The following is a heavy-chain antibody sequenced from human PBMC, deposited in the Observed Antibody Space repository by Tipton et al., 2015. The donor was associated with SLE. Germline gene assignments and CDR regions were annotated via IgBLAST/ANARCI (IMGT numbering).Heavy chain of an antibody. CDR1: GGSISSGGYY. J-gene: IGHJ3*02. CDR3: ARRYIKQWLAGAFDI. CDR2: IYYSGST. D-gene: IGHD6-19*01. Sequence: TLSLTCTVSGGSISSGGYYWSWIRQHPGKGLEWIGHIYYSGSTNYNPSLKSRVTISVDTSKNQFSLKLSSVTAADTAVYYCARRYIKQWLAGAFDIWGQGTMVTVSS. V-gene: IGHV4-61*08.